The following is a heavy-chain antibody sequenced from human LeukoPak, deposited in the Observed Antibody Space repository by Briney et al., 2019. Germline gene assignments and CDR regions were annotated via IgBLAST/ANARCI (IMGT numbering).Heavy chain of an antibody. Sequence: GGSLRLSCAASGFTFSSYAMSWVRQAPGKGLEWVSAISGSGGSTYYADSVKGRFTISRDNSKNTLYLQMNSLRAEDTAAYYCAKSYDILTGLYYNWFDPWGQGTLVTVSS. CDR3: AKSYDILTGLYYNWFDP. D-gene: IGHD3-9*01. V-gene: IGHV3-23*01. CDR2: ISGSGGST. CDR1: GFTFSSYA. J-gene: IGHJ5*02.